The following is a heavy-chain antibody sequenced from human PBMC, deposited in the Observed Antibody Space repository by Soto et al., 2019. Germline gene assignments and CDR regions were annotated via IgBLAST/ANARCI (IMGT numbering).Heavy chain of an antibody. CDR1: GYSVSSSDYY. J-gene: IGHJ6*02. D-gene: IGHD2-15*01. CDR2: MLYSGLT. V-gene: IGHV4-39*01. CDR3: APLSVSLSGPYGIHV. Sequence: PQTLSLTCSASGYSVSSSDYYWAWIRQPPGKGLEWIGSMLYSGLTYYNPSLKSRVTLSVDTSKNQFSVRLNSVTASDTAVYYCAPLSVSLSGPYGIHVWGQGTTVTVSS.